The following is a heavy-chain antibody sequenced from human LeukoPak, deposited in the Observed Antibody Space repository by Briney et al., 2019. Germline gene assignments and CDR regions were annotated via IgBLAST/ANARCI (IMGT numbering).Heavy chain of an antibody. V-gene: IGHV3-7*01. CDR2: IKQDGSEK. Sequence: GGSLRLSCAASGFTFSSYWMTWVRQAPGKGLEWVANIKQDGSEKYYVDSVKGRFTISRDNAKNSLYLQMNSLRAEDTAVYYCAKGMYSSGWYSFDYWGQGTLVTVSS. CDR3: AKGMYSSGWYSFDY. J-gene: IGHJ4*02. CDR1: GFTFSSYW. D-gene: IGHD6-19*01.